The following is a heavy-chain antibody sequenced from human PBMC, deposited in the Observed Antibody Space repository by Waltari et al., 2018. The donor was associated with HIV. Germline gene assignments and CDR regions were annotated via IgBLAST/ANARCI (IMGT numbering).Heavy chain of an antibody. D-gene: IGHD3-3*01. Sequence: QGQLVQSGAEVKQSGASVRISCKASGYPFTNYDINWLRQATGQGLEWMGWMNPSTGNAGLAHNFEGRVVMTRDMPINTAYMELSGLTSHDAAVYYCSTARPGAMFGDAWGQGTLVTVSS. CDR3: STARPGAMFGDA. V-gene: IGHV1-8*02. J-gene: IGHJ5*02. CDR1: GYPFTNYD. CDR2: MNPSTGNA.